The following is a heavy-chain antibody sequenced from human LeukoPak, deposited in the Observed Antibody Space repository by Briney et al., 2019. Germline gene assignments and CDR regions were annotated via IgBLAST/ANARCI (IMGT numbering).Heavy chain of an antibody. D-gene: IGHD3-16*01. Sequence: GESLNISCKGSRYSFTSYWMGWVRQMPGKGLEWMVIIYPGDSDTIYSPSFQGQVTISADKSISTAYLQWSSLKASDTAMYYCARRYRLGSTDSYVDYWGQGTQVTVSS. J-gene: IGHJ4*02. CDR3: ARRYRLGSTDSYVDY. CDR2: IYPGDSDT. CDR1: RYSFTSYW. V-gene: IGHV5-51*01.